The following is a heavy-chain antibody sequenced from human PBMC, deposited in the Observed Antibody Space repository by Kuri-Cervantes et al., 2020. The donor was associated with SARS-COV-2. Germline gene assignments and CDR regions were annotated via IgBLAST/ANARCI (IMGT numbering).Heavy chain of an antibody. CDR2: ISWDGGST. J-gene: IGHJ6*02. V-gene: IGHV3-43D*04. Sequence: GGSLRLSCAASGFTFDDYGMHWARQPLGKGLEWVSLISWDGGSTYYADSVKGRFTISRDNSKNSLYLQMNSLRPEETALYYCAKGTSGSYYDYHGMDVWGQGTTVTVSS. D-gene: IGHD1-26*01. CDR3: AKGTSGSYYDYHGMDV. CDR1: GFTFDDYG.